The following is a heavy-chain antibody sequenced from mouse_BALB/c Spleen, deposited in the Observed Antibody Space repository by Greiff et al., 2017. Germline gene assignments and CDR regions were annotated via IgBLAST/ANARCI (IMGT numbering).Heavy chain of an antibody. CDR1: GFSLTSYG. CDR3: AIYYYGSSFYYAMDY. Sequence: QVHVKQSGPGLVQPSQSLSITCTVSGFSLTSYGVHWVRQSPGKGLEWLGVIWSGGSTDYNAAFISRLSISKDNSKSQVFFKMNSLQANDTAIYYCAIYYYGSSFYYAMDYWGQGTSVTVSS. CDR2: IWSGGST. J-gene: IGHJ4*01. V-gene: IGHV2-2*02. D-gene: IGHD1-1*01.